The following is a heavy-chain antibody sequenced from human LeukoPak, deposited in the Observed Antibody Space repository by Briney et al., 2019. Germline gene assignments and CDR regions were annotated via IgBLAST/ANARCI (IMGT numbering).Heavy chain of an antibody. D-gene: IGHD6-19*01. CDR2: IYSSGTT. Sequence: KPSETLSLTCTVSGGSISGYYWNWIRQPAGKGLEWIGRIYSSGTTNYNPSLKSRVTMSVDTSKNQFSLKLNSVTAADTAVYYCATDASGWYYFDYRGQGTLVTVSS. J-gene: IGHJ4*02. V-gene: IGHV4-4*07. CDR3: ATDASGWYYFDY. CDR1: GGSISGYY.